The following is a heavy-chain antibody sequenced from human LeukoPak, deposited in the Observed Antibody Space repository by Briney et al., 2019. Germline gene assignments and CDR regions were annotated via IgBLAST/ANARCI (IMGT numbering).Heavy chain of an antibody. Sequence: PSETLSLTCAVYGGSFSGYYWSWIRQPPGKGLEWIGEINHSGSTNYNPSLKSRVTISVDTSNNQFSLKLSSVTAADTAVYYCARVTGLWSGYYTEGPYYYYYMDVWGKGTTVTVSS. CDR2: INHSGST. V-gene: IGHV4-34*01. CDR3: ARVTGLWSGYYTEGPYYYYYMDV. CDR1: GGSFSGYY. J-gene: IGHJ6*03. D-gene: IGHD3-3*01.